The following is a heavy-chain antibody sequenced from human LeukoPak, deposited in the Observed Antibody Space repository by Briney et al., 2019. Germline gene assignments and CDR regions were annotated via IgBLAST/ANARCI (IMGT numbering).Heavy chain of an antibody. CDR2: ISSSSSYI. D-gene: IGHD2-15*01. J-gene: IGHJ4*02. CDR3: ARDLQVAATSYLY. V-gene: IGHV3-21*01. CDR1: GFTFSSYS. Sequence: GGSLRLSCAASGFTFSSYSMNWVRQAPGKGLEWVSSISSSSSYIYYADSVKGRFTISRDKAKNSLYLQMNSLRAEDTAVYYCARDLQVAATSYLYWGQGTLVTVSS.